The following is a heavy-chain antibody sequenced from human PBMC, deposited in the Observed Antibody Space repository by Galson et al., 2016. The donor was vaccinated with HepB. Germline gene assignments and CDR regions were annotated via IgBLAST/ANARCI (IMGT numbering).Heavy chain of an antibody. J-gene: IGHJ4*02. CDR2: ISFDGTKK. V-gene: IGHV3-30*04. Sequence: SLRLSCASSGFSFNTYAMHWVRQGPGKGLEWVAVISFDGTKKNYADSVRGRFTISRDNSKNTLYVEMNSLRAEDTAVYYCAGGGIGPGGYFDYWGQGTLVTVSS. D-gene: IGHD3-10*01. CDR3: AGGGIGPGGYFDY. CDR1: GFSFNTYA.